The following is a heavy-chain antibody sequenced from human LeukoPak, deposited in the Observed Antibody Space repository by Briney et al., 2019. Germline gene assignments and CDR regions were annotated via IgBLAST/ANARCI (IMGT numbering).Heavy chain of an antibody. CDR1: GYTFTSYG. V-gene: IGHV1-18*01. CDR2: ISAYNGNT. D-gene: IGHD3-22*01. Sequence: GASVKVSCKASGYTFTSYGISWVRQAPGQGLEWMGWISAYNGNTNYARKLQGRVTMTTDTSTSTAYMELRSLRSDDTAVYYCARGIVYYYDSSGYLYWGQGTLVTVSS. J-gene: IGHJ4*02. CDR3: ARGIVYYYDSSGYLY.